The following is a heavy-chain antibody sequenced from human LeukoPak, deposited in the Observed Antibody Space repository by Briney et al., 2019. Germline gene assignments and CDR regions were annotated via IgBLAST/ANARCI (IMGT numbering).Heavy chain of an antibody. CDR2: INPNSGGT. CDR3: ARLPVDYYDSSGYVPP. CDR1: GYTFTGYY. Sequence: ASVKVSCKASGYTFTGYYMHWVRQAPGQGLEWMGRINPNSGGTNYAQKFQGRVTMTRDTSISTAYMELSRLRSDDTAVYHCARLPVDYYDSSGYVPPWGQGTLVTVSS. J-gene: IGHJ5*02. V-gene: IGHV1-2*06. D-gene: IGHD3-22*01.